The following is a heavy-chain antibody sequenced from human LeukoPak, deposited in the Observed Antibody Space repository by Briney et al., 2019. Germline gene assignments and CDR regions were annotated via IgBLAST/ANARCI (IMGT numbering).Heavy chain of an antibody. J-gene: IGHJ4*02. CDR1: GYTFTGYY. CDR2: INPNSGGT. V-gene: IGHV1-2*02. D-gene: IGHD2-2*01. Sequence: ASVKVSCKASGYTFTGYYMHWVRQAPGQGLEWMGWINPNSGGTNYAQNFQGRVTMTRDTSISTAYMELSRLRSDDTAVYYCARGGYCSSTSCHPIFDYWGQGTLVTVSS. CDR3: ARGGYCSSTSCHPIFDY.